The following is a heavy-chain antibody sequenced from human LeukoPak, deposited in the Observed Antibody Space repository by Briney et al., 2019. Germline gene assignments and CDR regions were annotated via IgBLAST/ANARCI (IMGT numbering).Heavy chain of an antibody. CDR3: ARGVDGFDP. CDR2: VAIAGDT. V-gene: IGHV3-13*01. J-gene: IGHJ5*02. CDR1: GFTFSRYD. Sequence: GGSLRLSCAASGFTFSRYDIHWVRQAAGRGLEWVAAVAIAGDTFYAGSVKGRFTISRENAKNSLYLQMNNLRAGDTAVYYCARGVDGFDPWGQGTLVTVSS.